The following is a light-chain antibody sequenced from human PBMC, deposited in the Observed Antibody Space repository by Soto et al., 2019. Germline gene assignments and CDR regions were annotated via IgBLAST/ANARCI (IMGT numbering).Light chain of an antibody. V-gene: IGLV2-8*01. CDR2: EVS. Sequence: QSALTQPPSASGFPGQSVTISCTGTSSDGGGYNYVSWYQQHPGKAPKLMIYEVSKRPSGVPDRFSGSKSGNTASLTVSGLQAEDEAVYYCSSYAGSNNFDVFGTGTKVT. CDR3: SSYAGSNNFDV. J-gene: IGLJ1*01. CDR1: SSDGGGYNY.